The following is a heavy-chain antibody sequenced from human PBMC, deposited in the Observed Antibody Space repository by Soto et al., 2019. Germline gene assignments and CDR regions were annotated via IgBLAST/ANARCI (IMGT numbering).Heavy chain of an antibody. V-gene: IGHV2-70*01. CDR1: GFSLSTSGMC. CDR2: IDWDDDK. J-gene: IGHJ4*02. D-gene: IGHD2-21*02. Sequence: SGPTLVNPTQTLTLTCTFSGFSLSTSGMCVSWIRQPPGKALEWLALIDWDDDKYYSTSLKTRLTISKDTSKNQVVLTMTNMDPVDTATYYCARIQPNCGGDCYSPCWDYWGQGTLVTVSS. CDR3: ARIQPNCGGDCYSPCWDY.